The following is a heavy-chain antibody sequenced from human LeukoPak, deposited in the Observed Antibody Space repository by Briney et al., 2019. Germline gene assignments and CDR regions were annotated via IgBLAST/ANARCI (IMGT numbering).Heavy chain of an antibody. CDR2: IKPDGNDK. Sequence: GGSLRLSCAASGFTFSIHWMTWVRQAPGKGLEWVATIKPDGNDKYFVDSVKGRFTISRDNSKNTLYLQMNSLRAEDTAVYYCSSSWYNYWGQGTLVTVSS. J-gene: IGHJ4*02. CDR1: GFTFSIHW. D-gene: IGHD6-13*01. V-gene: IGHV3-7*01. CDR3: SSSWYNY.